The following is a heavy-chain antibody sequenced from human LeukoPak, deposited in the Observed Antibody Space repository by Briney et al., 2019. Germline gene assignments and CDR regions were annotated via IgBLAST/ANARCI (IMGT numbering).Heavy chain of an antibody. CDR3: AGNVPRLYYYGMDV. D-gene: IGHD6-6*01. J-gene: IGHJ6*02. CDR2: IYSGGST. Sequence: PGGSLRLSCAASGFTVSSNYMSWVRQAPGKGLEWVSVIYSGGSTYYADSVKGRFTISRDNSKNTLYLQMNSLRAEDTAVYYCAGNVPRLYYYGMDVWGQGTTVTVSS. CDR1: GFTVSSNY. V-gene: IGHV3-66*01.